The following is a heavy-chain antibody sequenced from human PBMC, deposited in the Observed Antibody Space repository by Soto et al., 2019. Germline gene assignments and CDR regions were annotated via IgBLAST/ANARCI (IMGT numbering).Heavy chain of an antibody. Sequence: PSETLSLTCAVSGGSISSGGYSWSWIRQPPGKGLEWIGYIYHSGSTYYNPSLKSRVTISVDRSKNQFSLKLSSVTAADTAVYYCARQNMTTVDFDYWGQGTLVTVSS. CDR2: IYHSGST. J-gene: IGHJ4*02. CDR3: ARQNMTTVDFDY. V-gene: IGHV4-30-2*01. D-gene: IGHD4-4*01. CDR1: GGSISSGGYS.